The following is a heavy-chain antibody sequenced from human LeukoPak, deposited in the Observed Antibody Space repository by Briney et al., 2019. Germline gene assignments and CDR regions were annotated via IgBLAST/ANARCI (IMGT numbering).Heavy chain of an antibody. D-gene: IGHD3-22*01. Sequence: PSGTLSLTCAVSGGSISSSNWWSWVRQPPGKGLEWIGEIYHIGSTNYNPSLKSRVTISVDKSKNQFSLKLSSVTAADTAVYYCARDLITYYYDSSGYYRYFDYWGQGTLVTVSS. CDR3: ARDLITYYYDSSGYYRYFDY. J-gene: IGHJ4*02. CDR2: IYHIGST. CDR1: GGSISSSNW. V-gene: IGHV4-4*02.